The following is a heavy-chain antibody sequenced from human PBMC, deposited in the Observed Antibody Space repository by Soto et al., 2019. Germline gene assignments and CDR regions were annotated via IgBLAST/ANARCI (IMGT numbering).Heavy chain of an antibody. CDR2: IYSSGST. V-gene: IGHV4-4*07. D-gene: IGHD6-13*01. CDR3: AGGAAADYFDY. J-gene: IGHJ4*02. Sequence: PSETLSLTCTVSSGPISTYYWSWIWQPAGKGLEWIGRIYSSGSTLYNPSLKSRVTMSVDTSKNQISLKLSSVTAADTAVYYCAGGAAADYFDYWGQGTLVTVSS. CDR1: SGPISTYY.